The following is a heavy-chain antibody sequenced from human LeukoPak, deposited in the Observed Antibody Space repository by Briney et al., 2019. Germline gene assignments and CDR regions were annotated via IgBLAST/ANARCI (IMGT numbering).Heavy chain of an antibody. V-gene: IGHV4-59*01. CDR1: GGSISSYY. CDR3: ARDLAAIRNAGYSSSWYLPEYDYYYMDV. CDR2: IYYSGST. D-gene: IGHD6-13*01. Sequence: PSETLSLTCTVSGGSISSYYWSWIRQPPGKGLEWIGYIYYSGSTNYNPSLKSRVTISVDTPKNQFSLKLSSVTAADTAVYYCARDLAAIRNAGYSSSWYLPEYDYYYMDVWGKGTTVTVSS. J-gene: IGHJ6*03.